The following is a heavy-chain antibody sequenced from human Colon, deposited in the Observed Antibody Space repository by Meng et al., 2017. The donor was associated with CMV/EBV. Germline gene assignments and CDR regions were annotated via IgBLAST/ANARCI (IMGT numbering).Heavy chain of an antibody. D-gene: IGHD3-3*01. CDR3: AELGHFWSAHPILDY. V-gene: IGHV4-61*01. CDR2: VYYTGGT. Sequence: SETLSLTCTVSGVSVSSGTYYLAWIRQSPGKGLEFIGYVYYTGGTNYNPSLKSRVTISVDTSKNQFSLKLSAVTAADTSIYYCAELGHFWSAHPILDYWGQGTLVTVSS. CDR1: GVSVSSGTYY. J-gene: IGHJ4*02.